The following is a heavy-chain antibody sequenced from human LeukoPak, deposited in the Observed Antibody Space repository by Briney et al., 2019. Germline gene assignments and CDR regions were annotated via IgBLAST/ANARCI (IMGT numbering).Heavy chain of an antibody. CDR3: ARGRSRDGYNYDY. CDR1: GGSISTYY. J-gene: IGHJ4*02. D-gene: IGHD5-24*01. V-gene: IGHV4-59*01. Sequence: SETLSLTCTVSGGSISTYYWSWIRQPPGKGLEWIGYIYYSGSTNYNPSLKSRVTISVDTSKNQFSLNLSSVTAADTAVYYCARGRSRDGYNYDYWGQGTLVTVSS. CDR2: IYYSGST.